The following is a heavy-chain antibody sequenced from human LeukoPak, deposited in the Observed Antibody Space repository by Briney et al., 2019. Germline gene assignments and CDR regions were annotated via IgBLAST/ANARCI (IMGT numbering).Heavy chain of an antibody. V-gene: IGHV3-23*01. CDR2: ISGSGGST. Sequence: PGGSLRLSCAASGFTFSSYAMSWVRQAPGKGLEWVSAISGSGGSTYYADSVKGRFTISRDNSKNTLYLQMNSLRAEDTAVYYCAKDGVGYYGSGSYTNWGPGTLVTVSS. CDR3: AKDGVGYYGSGSYTN. D-gene: IGHD3-10*01. CDR1: GFTFSSYA. J-gene: IGHJ4*02.